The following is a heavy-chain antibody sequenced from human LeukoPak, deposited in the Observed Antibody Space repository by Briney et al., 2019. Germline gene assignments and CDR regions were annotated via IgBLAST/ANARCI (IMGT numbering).Heavy chain of an antibody. CDR2: ISYHARDQ. CDR1: GFTFSDHA. CDR3: ARDGNQWIQLPTYYFDY. J-gene: IGHJ4*02. D-gene: IGHD5-18*01. V-gene: IGHV3-30*04. Sequence: GGSLRLSCTASGFTFSDHAMHWVRQAPGKGLEWVTVISYHARDQFYADSVKGRFTVSRDNSRNTLYLQMNSLRAEDTAVYYCARDGNQWIQLPTYYFDYWGQGTLVTVSS.